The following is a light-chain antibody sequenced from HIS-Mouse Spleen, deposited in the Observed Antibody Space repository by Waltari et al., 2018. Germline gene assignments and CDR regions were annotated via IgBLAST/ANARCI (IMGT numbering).Light chain of an antibody. CDR1: QSISSY. CDR3: QQSYSTLDAWT. V-gene: IGKV1-39*01. Sequence: DIQMTQSPSSLSASVGDRVTITCRASQSISSYLNWYQQKPGKAPKLLIYAASSLQSGVPSRFNGSGSGTDFTLTISSLQPEDFATYYCQQSYSTLDAWTFGQGTKVEIK. J-gene: IGKJ1*01. CDR2: AAS.